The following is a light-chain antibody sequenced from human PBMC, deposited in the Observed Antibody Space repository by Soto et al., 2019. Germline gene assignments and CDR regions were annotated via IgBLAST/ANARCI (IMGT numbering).Light chain of an antibody. V-gene: IGLV2-11*01. CDR1: SSDIGNYNY. J-gene: IGLJ1*01. CDR3: CSYAGSYTLV. Sequence: QSALTQPASVSGSPGQSIAISCTGTSSDIGNYNYVSWYQQHPGKAPKLIIYEVSNRPSGVPDRFSGSKSGNTASLTISGLQAEDEADYYCCSYAGSYTLVFGTGTKLTVL. CDR2: EVS.